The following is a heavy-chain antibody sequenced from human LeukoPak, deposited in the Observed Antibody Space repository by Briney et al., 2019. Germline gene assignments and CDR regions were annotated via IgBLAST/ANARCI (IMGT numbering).Heavy chain of an antibody. CDR1: GYSFTSYW. D-gene: IGHD5-18*01. CDR2: IYPGDSDT. Sequence: GESLKISCKGSGYSFTSYWIGWVRQMPGKGLEWMGIIYPGDSDTRYSPSFQGQVTISADKSIRTAYLQWSSLKASDTAMYYCARQGRAGGYTYGYFDYWGQGTLVTVSS. CDR3: ARQGRAGGYTYGYFDY. V-gene: IGHV5-51*01. J-gene: IGHJ4*02.